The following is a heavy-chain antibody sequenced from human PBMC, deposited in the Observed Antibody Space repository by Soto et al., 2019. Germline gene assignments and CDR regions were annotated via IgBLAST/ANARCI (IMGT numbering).Heavy chain of an antibody. CDR3: ARDFYDILTGSHGWFDP. D-gene: IGHD3-9*01. CDR2: INPNSGGT. Sequence: ASVKVSCKASGYTFTGYYMHWVRQAPGQGLEWMGWINPNSGGTNYAQKFQGRVTMTRDTSISTAYMELSRLRSDDTAVYYCARDFYDILTGSHGWFDPWGQGTLVTVSS. J-gene: IGHJ5*02. V-gene: IGHV1-2*02. CDR1: GYTFTGYY.